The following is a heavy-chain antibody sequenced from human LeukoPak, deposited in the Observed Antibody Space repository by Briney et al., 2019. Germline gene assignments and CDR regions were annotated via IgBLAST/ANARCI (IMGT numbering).Heavy chain of an antibody. D-gene: IGHD3-10*01. Sequence: VKTLGTLSLTCAVSCGSLSTTNWWSWVRQPPGKGLEWIGEIYHSGSTNYNPSLKSRVTISVDKSKNQFSMKLNSVTAADTAVYYCARTQSTRGAAFDFWGQGTLATVSS. CDR1: CGSLSTTNW. CDR3: ARTQSTRGAAFDF. J-gene: IGHJ3*01. V-gene: IGHV4-4*02. CDR2: IYHSGST.